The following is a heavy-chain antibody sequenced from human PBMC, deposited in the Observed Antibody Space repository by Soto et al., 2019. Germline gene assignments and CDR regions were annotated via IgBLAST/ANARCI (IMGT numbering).Heavy chain of an antibody. D-gene: IGHD3-10*01. V-gene: IGHV3-30*18. J-gene: IGHJ6*02. CDR2: ISYDGSNK. CDR1: GFTFSSYG. Sequence: QVQLVESGGGVVQPGRSLRLSCAASGFTFSSYGMHWVRQAPGKGLEWVAVISYDGSNKYYADSVKGRFTISRDNSKNPLYLQMNSLRAEDTAVYYCAKDRGLLWFGGQDSYGMDVWGQGTTVTVSS. CDR3: AKDRGLLWFGGQDSYGMDV.